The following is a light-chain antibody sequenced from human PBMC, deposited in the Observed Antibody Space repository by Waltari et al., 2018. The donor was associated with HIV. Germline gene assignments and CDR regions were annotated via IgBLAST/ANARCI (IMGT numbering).Light chain of an antibody. J-gene: IGLJ2*01. V-gene: IGLV3-1*01. CDR2: QDS. CDR3: QAWDSSTVV. CDR1: KLGDKY. Sequence: SYELTQPPSVSVSPGQTASITCSGDKLGDKYASWYQQKPGQSPVLVIYQDSKRPSGIAERVSGSNSGNTATLTISGTQAMDEADYYCQAWDSSTVVFGGGTKLTVL.